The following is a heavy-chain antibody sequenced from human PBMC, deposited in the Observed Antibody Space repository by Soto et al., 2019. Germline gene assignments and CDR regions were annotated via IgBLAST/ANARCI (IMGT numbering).Heavy chain of an antibody. CDR3: ASIPVYTSMIYWFDP. J-gene: IGHJ5*01. V-gene: IGHV4-34*01. Sequence: SETLSLTCAVYGGSFSGYYWSWIRQPPGKGLEWIGEINHLGSTSYNPSIKSRCTISLDTSNDQFSLTLSSVTAAATAVYYCASIPVYTSMIYWFDPWGQGTLVTVSS. D-gene: IGHD5-18*01. CDR2: INHLGST. CDR1: GGSFSGYY.